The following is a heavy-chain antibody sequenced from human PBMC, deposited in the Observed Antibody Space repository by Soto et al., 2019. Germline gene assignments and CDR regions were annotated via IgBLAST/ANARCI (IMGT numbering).Heavy chain of an antibody. D-gene: IGHD3-22*01. CDR2: LYYSGTT. CDR3: ARRIEVAAADGVGYYYYLDV. J-gene: IGHJ6*03. Sequence: SETLSLTCTVSGGSIRGYYWSWIRQPPGKGLEWIGYLYYSGTTNYNPSLKSRLTMSLDTSKNQFSLKLSSVTAADTAVYYCARRIEVAAADGVGYYYYLDVWGKGTSVTVSS. V-gene: IGHV4-59*08. CDR1: GGSIRGYY.